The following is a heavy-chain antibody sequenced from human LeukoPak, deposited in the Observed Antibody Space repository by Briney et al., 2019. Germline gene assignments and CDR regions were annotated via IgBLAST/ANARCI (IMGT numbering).Heavy chain of an antibody. J-gene: IGHJ3*02. CDR1: GGSISSSSYC. Sequence: SSETLSLTCTVSGGSISSSSYCWGWIRQPPGKGLEWVGSIYYSGSTYYNPSLKSRVTISVDTSKNQFSLKLSSVTAADTAVYYCASAFRFDAFDIWGQGTMVTVSS. CDR2: IYYSGST. CDR3: ASAFRFDAFDI. V-gene: IGHV4-39*01. D-gene: IGHD3-3*01.